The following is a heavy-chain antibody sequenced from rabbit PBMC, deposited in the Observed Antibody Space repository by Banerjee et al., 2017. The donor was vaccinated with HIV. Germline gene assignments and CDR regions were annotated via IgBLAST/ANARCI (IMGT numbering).Heavy chain of an antibody. J-gene: IGHJ4*01. CDR3: AGDFNL. CDR1: GSDISSRYW. V-gene: IGHV1S40*01. CDR2: IVTGDGDT. Sequence: QSLEESGGDLVKPGASLTLTCTASGSDISSRYWICWVRQAPGKGLEWIGCIVTGDGDTVYASWAKGRFTISKTSSTTVTLQMTSLTAADTATYFCAGDFNLWGPGTLVTVS.